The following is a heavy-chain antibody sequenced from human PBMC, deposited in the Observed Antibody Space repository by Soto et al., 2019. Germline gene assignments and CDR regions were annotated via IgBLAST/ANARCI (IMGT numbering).Heavy chain of an antibody. V-gene: IGHV1-18*01. CDR2: INTYNGNT. CDR1: GYTFTRYG. CDR3: AMVDVYVTPSPQDV. Sequence: QVQLVQSGAEVKNPGASVKVSCKASGYTFTRYGIGWARQAPGQGLEWMGWINTYNGNTNYAHNVQGKVTLTTDTSTSNAYMELRSLRSNDTAIYYCAMVDVYVTPSPQDVWGQGTTVIVSS. D-gene: IGHD3-16*01. J-gene: IGHJ6*02.